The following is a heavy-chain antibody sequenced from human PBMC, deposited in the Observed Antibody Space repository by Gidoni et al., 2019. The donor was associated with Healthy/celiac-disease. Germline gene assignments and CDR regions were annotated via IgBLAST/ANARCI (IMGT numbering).Heavy chain of an antibody. V-gene: IGHV4-34*01. D-gene: IGHD1-26*01. CDR3: AGSNSRSYLGLFDY. CDR2: INHSGST. CDR1: GGSFSSYY. J-gene: IGHJ4*02. Sequence: QVQLQLWGAGLLKPSETLSLTCAVYGGSFSSYYWSWIRQQPGKGLEWIGEINHSGSTNYNPSLKSRVTISVDTSKNQFSLKLSSVTAADTAVYYCAGSNSRSYLGLFDYWGQGTLVTVSP.